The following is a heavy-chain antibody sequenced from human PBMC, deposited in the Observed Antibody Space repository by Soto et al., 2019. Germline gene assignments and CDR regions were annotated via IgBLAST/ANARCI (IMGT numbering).Heavy chain of an antibody. CDR3: ARDQVPGLDAFDI. V-gene: IGHV3-21*01. Sequence: PGGSLRLSCAASGFTFSSYSMNWVRQAPGKGLEWVSSISRSAGNTYYADSVKGRFTISRDNAKNSMYLQMNSLRAEDTAVYYCARDQVPGLDAFDIWGRGTIVTVSS. J-gene: IGHJ3*02. CDR1: GFTFSSYS. CDR2: ISRSAGNT.